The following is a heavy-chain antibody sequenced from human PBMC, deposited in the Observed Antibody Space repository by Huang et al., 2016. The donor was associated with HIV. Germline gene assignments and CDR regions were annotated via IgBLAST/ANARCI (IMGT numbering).Heavy chain of an antibody. CDR3: VIGGSSWGIPEY. CDR2: ISGDHGNT. V-gene: IGHV1-18*01. D-gene: IGHD6-13*01. CDR1: DSSFTAYG. J-gene: IGHJ4*02. Sequence: QVQVVQSGGEVRKPGASVKVSCKPSDSSFTAYGIAWVRQAPGQGREGMGWISGDHGNTEYTQKFQGRFSMTTDTSTSTAYLELRSLRSDDTARYYCVIGGSSWGIPEYWGQGTLVTVSS.